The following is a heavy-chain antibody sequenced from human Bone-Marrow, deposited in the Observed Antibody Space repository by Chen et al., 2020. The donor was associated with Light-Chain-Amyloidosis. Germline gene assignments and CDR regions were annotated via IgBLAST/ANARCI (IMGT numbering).Heavy chain of an antibody. D-gene: IGHD2-15*01. CDR3: AKSPPSVVAVFDH. J-gene: IGHJ4*02. CDR2: LSATGKTT. CDR1: GFTFSAFA. Sequence: EVQLLESGGALVQPGGSLRLSCAASGFTFSAFAMTWVRQTPGKGLEWVSTLSATGKTTYYADSVKGRFTISRDNSNYTLYLQMNSLRAEDTARYFCAKSPPSVVAVFDHWGQGALVTVSS. V-gene: IGHV3-23*01.